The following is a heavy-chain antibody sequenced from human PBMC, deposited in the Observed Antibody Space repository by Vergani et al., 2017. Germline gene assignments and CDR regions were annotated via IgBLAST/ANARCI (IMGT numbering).Heavy chain of an antibody. CDR3: ARGRRIMYNGFDP. V-gene: IGHV3-33*04. J-gene: IGHJ5*02. Sequence: QVHLVESGGGVVQPGRSLRLSCATSGFTLTSYGIHWVRQAPGKGPEWVAVTGFDGRNKFYSDSVKGRFIISRDNSKDIVYLQMNSLRVEDTAVYYCARGRRIMYNGFDPWVQGTLVTVSS. CDR2: TGFDGRNK. CDR1: GFTLTSYG.